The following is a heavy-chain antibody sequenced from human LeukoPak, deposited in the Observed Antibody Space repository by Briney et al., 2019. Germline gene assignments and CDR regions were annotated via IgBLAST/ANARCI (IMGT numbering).Heavy chain of an antibody. D-gene: IGHD6-13*01. CDR2: IYHSGST. J-gene: IGHJ1*01. CDR1: GGSISSGGYY. Sequence: SQTLSLTCTVSGGSISSGGYYWDWVRQPPGTGLEWIGEIYHSGSTNYNPSLKSRVTISVDKSKNQFSLKLGSVTAADTAVYYCARGSGSSWYPDYFQHWGQGTLVTVSS. V-gene: IGHV4-39*07. CDR3: ARGSGSSWYPDYFQH.